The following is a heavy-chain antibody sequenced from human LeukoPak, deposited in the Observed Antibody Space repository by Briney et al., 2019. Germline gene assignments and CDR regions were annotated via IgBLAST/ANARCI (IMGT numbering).Heavy chain of an antibody. J-gene: IGHJ3*02. Sequence: PGRSLRLSCVTSGFTFSNHAMHWVRQGPGKGLEWVAVISDDGSSKFYADSVKGRFTIFRDNSKNTPFLQINSLRPEDTAVYYCARVDDLDAFDIWGQGTLVTVSS. V-gene: IGHV3-30*04. D-gene: IGHD2-2*03. CDR2: ISDDGSSK. CDR3: ARVDDLDAFDI. CDR1: GFTFSNHA.